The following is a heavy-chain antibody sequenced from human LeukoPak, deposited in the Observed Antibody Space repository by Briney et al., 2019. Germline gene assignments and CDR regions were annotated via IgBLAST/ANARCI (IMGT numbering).Heavy chain of an antibody. J-gene: IGHJ4*02. Sequence: GRSLRLSCAAFGFTFSSYGMHWVRQAPGKGLEWVAVIWYDGSNKYYADSVKGRFTISRDNSKNTLYLQMNSLRAEDTAVYYCAKWSPYGGNPGYWGQGTLVTVSS. CDR3: AKWSPYGGNPGY. D-gene: IGHD4-23*01. V-gene: IGHV3-33*06. CDR1: GFTFSSYG. CDR2: IWYDGSNK.